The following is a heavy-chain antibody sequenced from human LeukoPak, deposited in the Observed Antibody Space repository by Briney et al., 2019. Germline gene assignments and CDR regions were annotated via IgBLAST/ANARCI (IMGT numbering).Heavy chain of an antibody. CDR2: IYYSGST. J-gene: IGHJ3*02. CDR1: GGSISSYY. CDR3: ARESTKRIAAAGTDAFDI. V-gene: IGHV4-59*01. D-gene: IGHD6-13*01. Sequence: PSETLSLTCTVSGGSISSYYWSWIRQPPGKGLEWIGYIYYSGSTNYNPSLKSRVTISVDTSKNQFSLKLSSVTAADTAVYYCARESTKRIAAAGTDAFDIWGQGTMVTVSS.